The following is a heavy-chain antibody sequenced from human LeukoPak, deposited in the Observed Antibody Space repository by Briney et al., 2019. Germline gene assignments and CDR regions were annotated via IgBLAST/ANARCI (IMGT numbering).Heavy chain of an antibody. J-gene: IGHJ4*02. V-gene: IGHV4-39*01. Sequence: PSETLSLTCTVSGGSISSSSNYWGWIRQPPGKGLEWIGSIYYSGSTYFNPSLKSRVTISVDTSKNQFSLKLSSVTAADTAVYYCASPIYCSSTSCPWILWGQGTLVTVSS. CDR2: IYYSGST. CDR3: ASPIYCSSTSCPWIL. D-gene: IGHD2-2*01. CDR1: GGSISSSSNY.